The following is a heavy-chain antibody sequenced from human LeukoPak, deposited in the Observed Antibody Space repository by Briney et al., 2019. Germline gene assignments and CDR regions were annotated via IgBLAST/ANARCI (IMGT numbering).Heavy chain of an antibody. Sequence: GASVKVSCKASGGTFSSYAISWVRQAPGQGLEWMGGIIPIFGTANYAQKFQSRVTITADESTSTAYMELSSLRSEDTAVYYCARDRLWFGELLQQYYYYGMDVWGQGTTVTVSS. J-gene: IGHJ6*02. CDR3: ARDRLWFGELLQQYYYYGMDV. CDR1: GGTFSSYA. CDR2: IIPIFGTA. D-gene: IGHD3-10*01. V-gene: IGHV1-69*13.